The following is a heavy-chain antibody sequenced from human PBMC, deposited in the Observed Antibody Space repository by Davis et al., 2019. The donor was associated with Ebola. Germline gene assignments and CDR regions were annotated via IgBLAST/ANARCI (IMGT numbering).Heavy chain of an antibody. V-gene: IGHV3-21*01. CDR1: GFTFSSYS. CDR2: ISSSSSYI. Sequence: PGGSLRLSCAASGFTFSSYSMNWVRQAPGKGLEWVSSISSSSSYIYYADSVKGRFTISRDNAKNSLYLQMNSLRAEDTAVYYCARGRIWGGDAFDIWGQGTMVTVSS. J-gene: IGHJ3*02. CDR3: ARGRIWGGDAFDI. D-gene: IGHD2-15*01.